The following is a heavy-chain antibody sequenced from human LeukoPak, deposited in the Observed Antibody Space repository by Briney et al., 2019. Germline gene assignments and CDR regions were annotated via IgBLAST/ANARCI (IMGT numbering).Heavy chain of an antibody. CDR3: ARAAGYCSGGSCYDFDY. Sequence: GASVKVSCKASGYTSTSYYMHWVRQAPGQGLEWMGIINPSGGSTSYAQKFQGRVTMTRDTSTSTVYMELSSLRSEDTAVYYCARAAGYCSGGSCYDFDYWGQGTLVTVSS. J-gene: IGHJ4*02. D-gene: IGHD2-15*01. CDR2: INPSGGST. V-gene: IGHV1-46*01. CDR1: GYTSTSYY.